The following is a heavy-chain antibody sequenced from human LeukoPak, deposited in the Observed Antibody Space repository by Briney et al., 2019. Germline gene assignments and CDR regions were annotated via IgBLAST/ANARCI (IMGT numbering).Heavy chain of an antibody. Sequence: GGALRLSCAASGFTFSIYWMHWVGQAPGKGLWWFSHINSDASSATYADSLHGRFNISRDNAKNTLYLQMNSLRAEDTAVYYCASHRVVRGLFDPWGQGTLVTVSS. CDR1: GFTFSIYW. J-gene: IGHJ5*02. CDR2: INSDASSA. CDR3: ASHRVVRGLFDP. D-gene: IGHD3-10*01. V-gene: IGHV3-74*01.